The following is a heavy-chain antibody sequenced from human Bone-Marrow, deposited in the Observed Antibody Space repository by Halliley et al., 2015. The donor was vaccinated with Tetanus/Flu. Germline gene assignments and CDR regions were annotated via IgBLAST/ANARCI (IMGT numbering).Heavy chain of an antibody. J-gene: IGHJ4*02. CDR1: GFMFSTYT. D-gene: IGHD5-12*01. CDR2: VTRSSGYF. V-gene: IGHV3-21*01. CDR3: VRDLNGYNYEDY. Sequence: SLRLSCAASGFMFSTYTMNWVRQAPGKGLEWVASVTRSSGYFYYADSVKGRLTISRDNAQNSVYLQMNSLRVEDTAVYYCVRDLNGYNYEDYWGQGTLVTVSS.